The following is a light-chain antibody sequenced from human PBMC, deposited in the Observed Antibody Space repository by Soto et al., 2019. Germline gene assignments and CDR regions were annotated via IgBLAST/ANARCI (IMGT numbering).Light chain of an antibody. Sequence: EIVLTQSPGTLSLSPGERATLSCRASQSVTSNYLAWYQHKPGQAPRLLIYDASNRATATPPRFSGSGSGTDFTLTISSLEPEDFAVYYCQQRSAGVTFGQGTRLEI. CDR2: DAS. CDR3: QQRSAGVT. J-gene: IGKJ5*01. CDR1: QSVTSNY. V-gene: IGKV3D-20*02.